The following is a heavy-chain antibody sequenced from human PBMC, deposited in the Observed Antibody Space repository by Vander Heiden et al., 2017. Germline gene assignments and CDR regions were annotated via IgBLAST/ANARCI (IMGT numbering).Heavy chain of an antibody. Sequence: EVQLVESGGGLVQPGGSLRLSCVEAGFTFISSWMHCVRQAPGTGLVWLSRMNSDGSTTDYADSVKGRFTISRDNAKNTLYLQMNGLRAEDTAVYYCARAGFFRFDYWGQGILVTVSS. V-gene: IGHV3-74*01. CDR1: GFTFISSW. CDR3: ARAGFFRFDY. J-gene: IGHJ4*02. D-gene: IGHD3-3*01. CDR2: MNSDGSTT.